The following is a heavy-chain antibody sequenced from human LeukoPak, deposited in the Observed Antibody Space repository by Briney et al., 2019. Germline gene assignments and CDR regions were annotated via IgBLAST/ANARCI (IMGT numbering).Heavy chain of an antibody. D-gene: IGHD2-2*01. CDR1: GFTFSNAW. J-gene: IGHJ4*02. CDR3: TTEVVVVPAASSHG. CDR2: IKSKTDGGTT. Sequence: GGSLRLSFAASGFTFSNAWMSWVRQAPGKGLEWVGRIKSKTDGGTTDYAAPVKGRFTISRDDSKNTLYLQMNSLKTEDTAVYYCTTEVVVVPAASSHGGGQGTLVTVSS. V-gene: IGHV3-15*01.